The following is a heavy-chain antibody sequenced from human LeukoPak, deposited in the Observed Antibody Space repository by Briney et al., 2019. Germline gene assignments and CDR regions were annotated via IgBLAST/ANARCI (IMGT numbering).Heavy chain of an antibody. CDR1: GFTFSSYD. D-gene: IGHD3-10*02. CDR3: ARDVRSGGFDY. Sequence: TGGSLRLSCAASGFTFSSYDMHWVRQATGKDLEWVSAIGTAGDTYYPGSVKGRFTISRENAKNSLYLQMNSLRAGDTAVYYCARDVRSGGFDYWGQGTLVTVSS. J-gene: IGHJ4*02. V-gene: IGHV3-13*01. CDR2: IGTAGDT.